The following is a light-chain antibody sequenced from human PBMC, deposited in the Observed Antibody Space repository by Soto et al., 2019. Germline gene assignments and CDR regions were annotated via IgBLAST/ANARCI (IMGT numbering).Light chain of an antibody. J-gene: IGKJ2*01. CDR2: DAS. Sequence: EIVLTQSPATLSVSPGERATLSCRASQSVSNYLAWYQQKPGQAPRLLIYDASNSATGVPARFSGSGSGTDFTLTISSLEPADFAVYYYQKGGTFGQGTKLEIK. V-gene: IGKV3-11*01. CDR3: QKGGT. CDR1: QSVSNY.